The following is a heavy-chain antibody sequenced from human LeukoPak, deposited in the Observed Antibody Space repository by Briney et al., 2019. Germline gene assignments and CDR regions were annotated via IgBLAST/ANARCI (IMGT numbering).Heavy chain of an antibody. J-gene: IGHJ4*02. CDR1: GGSISSGSYY. D-gene: IGHD2-2*01. CDR3: ASDIPYCSSTSCLPN. Sequence: PSETLSLTRTVSGGSISSGSYYWSWIRQPAGKGLEWIGRIYTSGSTNYNPSLKSRVTISVDTSKNQFSLKLSSVTAADTAVYYCASDIPYCSSTSCLPNWGQGTLVTVSS. CDR2: IYTSGST. V-gene: IGHV4-61*02.